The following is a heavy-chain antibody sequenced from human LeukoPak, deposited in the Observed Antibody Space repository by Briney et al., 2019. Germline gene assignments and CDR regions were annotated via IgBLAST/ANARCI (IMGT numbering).Heavy chain of an antibody. J-gene: IGHJ4*02. CDR3: AKDWNIAVAGNTDY. Sequence: GGSLRLSCAASGFTFSSYAMSWVRQAPGKGLEWVSSVSDSGGSTYYADSVKGRVTISRDNSKNTLYLQMNSLRAEDTAVYYCAKDWNIAVAGNTDYWGQGTLVTVSS. V-gene: IGHV3-23*01. CDR2: VSDSGGST. D-gene: IGHD6-19*01. CDR1: GFTFSSYA.